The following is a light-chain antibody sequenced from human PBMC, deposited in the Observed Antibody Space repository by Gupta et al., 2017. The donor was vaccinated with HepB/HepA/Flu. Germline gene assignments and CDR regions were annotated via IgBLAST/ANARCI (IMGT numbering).Light chain of an antibody. Sequence: VLPQSPATLSLSPGERATLACRASPSVSSYLAWYQQKPGQATRLLNYDASNRATGIPARFSGSGSGTDFTLTISSLAPEDVAYYYCQQRSYGITFGQGTRLE. CDR2: DAS. V-gene: IGKV3-11*01. J-gene: IGKJ5*01. CDR3: QQRSYGIT. CDR1: PSVSSY.